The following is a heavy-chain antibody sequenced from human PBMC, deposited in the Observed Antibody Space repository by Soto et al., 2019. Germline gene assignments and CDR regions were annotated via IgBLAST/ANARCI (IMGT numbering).Heavy chain of an antibody. J-gene: IGHJ4*02. CDR3: ARDDPDILTGYSSYYFDY. CDR2: SIPIFGTA. D-gene: IGHD3-9*01. Sequence: QVQLVQSGAEVKKPGSSVKVSCKASGGTFSSYAISWVRQAPGQGLEWMGGSIPIFGTANYAQKFQGRVTITADESTSTAYMELSSLRSEDTAVYYCARDDPDILTGYSSYYFDYWGQGTLVTVSS. V-gene: IGHV1-69*01. CDR1: GGTFSSYA.